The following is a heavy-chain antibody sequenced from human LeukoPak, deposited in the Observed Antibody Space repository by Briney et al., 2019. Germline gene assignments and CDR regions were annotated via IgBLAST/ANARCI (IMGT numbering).Heavy chain of an antibody. CDR2: IYPGDSDT. V-gene: IGHV5-51*01. J-gene: IGHJ4*02. Sequence: GASLQISSKGSGYVFTNYWIGWVRQMPGKGREWMGIIYPGDSDTRYSPSFQGQVTISADKSISTAYLQWSSLKASDTAMYYCASSQSQTRFDYWGQGTLVTASS. CDR3: ASSQSQTRFDY. D-gene: IGHD1/OR15-1a*01. CDR1: GYVFTNYW.